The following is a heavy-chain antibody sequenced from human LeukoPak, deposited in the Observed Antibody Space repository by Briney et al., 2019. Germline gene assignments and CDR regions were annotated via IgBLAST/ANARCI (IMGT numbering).Heavy chain of an antibody. D-gene: IGHD3-10*01. J-gene: IGHJ4*02. Sequence: GGSLRLSCAASGFPFSSYEINWVRQAPGKGLEWISYIGSSGSPIYYADSVRGRITISRDNARNSLYLQMNSLRAEDTAVYYCAGRFTSGSHFDYWGQGTLVTVSS. CDR3: AGRFTSGSHFDY. CDR1: GFPFSSYE. CDR2: IGSSGSPI. V-gene: IGHV3-48*03.